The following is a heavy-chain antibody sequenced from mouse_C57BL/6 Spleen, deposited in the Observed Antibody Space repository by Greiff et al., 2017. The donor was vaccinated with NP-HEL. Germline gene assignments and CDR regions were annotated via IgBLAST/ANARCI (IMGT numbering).Heavy chain of an antibody. CDR3: ERGRLGDYYAMDY. J-gene: IGHJ4*01. CDR1: GYTFTSYW. D-gene: IGHD4-1*01. Sequence: VQLQQSGAELAKPGASVKLSCKASGYTFTSYWMHWVKQRPGQGLEWIGYINPSSGYTKYNQKFKDKATLTADKSSSTAYMQLSSRTYEDSAVYYCERGRLGDYYAMDYWGQGTSVTVSS. V-gene: IGHV1-7*01. CDR2: INPSSGYT.